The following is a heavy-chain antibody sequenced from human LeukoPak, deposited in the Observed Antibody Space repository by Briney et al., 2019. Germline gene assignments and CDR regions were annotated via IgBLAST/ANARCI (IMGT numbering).Heavy chain of an antibody. CDR3: ARDNGLYDYVWGSYHWFDP. J-gene: IGHJ5*02. D-gene: IGHD3-16*02. CDR1: GDSISSSSYY. V-gene: IGHV4-39*02. CDR2: IYYKVST. Sequence: SETLSLTCTVSGDSISSSSYYWGWVRQPPGKGLEWIGSIYYKVSTYYNTSLKSLVTISVDTSKNQFSLKLSSVTAADTAVYYCARDNGLYDYVWGSYHWFDPWGQGTLVTVSS.